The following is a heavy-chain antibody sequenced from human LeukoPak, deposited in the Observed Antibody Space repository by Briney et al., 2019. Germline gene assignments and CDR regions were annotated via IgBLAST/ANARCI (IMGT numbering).Heavy chain of an antibody. V-gene: IGHV3-23*01. CDR3: AKVGPRTYTSGLDWYFDL. Sequence: RGSLRLSCAASGFTVSSNYMSWVRQAPGKGLEWVSSVSGSGGSTYYADSVKGRFTISRDNSKNTLYVQMNSLRVEDTAVYYCAKVGPRTYTSGLDWYFDLWGRGTLVTVSS. CDR1: GFTVSSNY. J-gene: IGHJ2*01. D-gene: IGHD3-16*01. CDR2: VSGSGGST.